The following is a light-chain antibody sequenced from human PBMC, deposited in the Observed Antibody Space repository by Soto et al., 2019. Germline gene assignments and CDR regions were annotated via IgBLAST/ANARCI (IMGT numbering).Light chain of an antibody. Sequence: QPVLTQSSSASASLGSSVKLTCTLSSGHSSYIIAWHQQQPRKAPRYLMKLEVSGSYNKGRGVPDRFSGSSSGADRYLTIFNVQFEDEADYYSETWDNSVLVFGGGTKVTVL. CDR2: LEVSGSY. CDR1: SGHSSYI. CDR3: ETWDNSVLV. J-gene: IGLJ2*01. V-gene: IGLV4-60*02.